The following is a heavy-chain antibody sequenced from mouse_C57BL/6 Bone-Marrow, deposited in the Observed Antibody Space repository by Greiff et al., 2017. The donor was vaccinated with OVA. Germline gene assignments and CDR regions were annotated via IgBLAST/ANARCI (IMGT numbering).Heavy chain of an antibody. CDR2: IWSDGST. Sequence: QVTLKESGPGLVAPSQSLSITCTASGFSLTSYGVHWVRQPPGKGLEWLVVIWSDGSTTYNSALKSRLSISKDNSKSQVFLKRNSLQTDDTAMYYCARHDDYDEAWFAYWGQGTLVTVSA. D-gene: IGHD2-4*01. V-gene: IGHV2-6-1*01. J-gene: IGHJ3*01. CDR1: GFSLTSYG. CDR3: ARHDDYDEAWFAY.